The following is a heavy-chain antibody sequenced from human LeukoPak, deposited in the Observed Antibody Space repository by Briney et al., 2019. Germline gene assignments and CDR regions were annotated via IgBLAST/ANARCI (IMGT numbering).Heavy chain of an antibody. CDR3: ARYGITGTTVY. V-gene: IGHV4-59*04. CDR1: GGSISSYH. Sequence: KPSETLSLTCIVSGGSISSYHWSWIRQPPGKGLEWIGYIYYSGSTYYNPSLKSRVTISVDTSKNQFSLKLSSVTAADTAVYYCARYGITGTTVYWGQGTLVTVSS. D-gene: IGHD1-7*01. J-gene: IGHJ4*02. CDR2: IYYSGST.